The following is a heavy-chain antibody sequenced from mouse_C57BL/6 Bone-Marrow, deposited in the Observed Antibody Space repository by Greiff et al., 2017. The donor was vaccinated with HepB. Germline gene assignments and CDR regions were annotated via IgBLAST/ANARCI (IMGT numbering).Heavy chain of an antibody. V-gene: IGHV1-64*01. Sequence: VQLQQPGAELVKPGASVTLSCKASGYTFTSYWMHWVKQRPGQGLEWIGMIHPNSGSTNYNEKFKSKATLTVDKSSSTAYMQLSSLTSEDSAVYYCASQLRLRIDYWGQGTTLTVSS. CDR3: ASQLRLRIDY. J-gene: IGHJ2*01. CDR1: GYTFTSYW. D-gene: IGHD3-2*02. CDR2: IHPNSGST.